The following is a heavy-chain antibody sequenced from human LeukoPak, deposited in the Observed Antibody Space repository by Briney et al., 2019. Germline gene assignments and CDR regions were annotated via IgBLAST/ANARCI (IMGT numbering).Heavy chain of an antibody. CDR1: GFTFGDYA. V-gene: IGHV3-49*03. D-gene: IGHD1-1*01. CDR3: TRDRGAYNLYDY. Sequence: GGSLRLSCTASGFTFGDYAMSWIRQAPGKGLEWVGFIRSKAYGETADYAASVKGRFTISRDDSKAIAYLQMSSLKTEDTAVYHCTRDRGAYNLYDYWGQEPWSPSPQ. CDR2: IRSKAYGETA. J-gene: IGHJ4*01.